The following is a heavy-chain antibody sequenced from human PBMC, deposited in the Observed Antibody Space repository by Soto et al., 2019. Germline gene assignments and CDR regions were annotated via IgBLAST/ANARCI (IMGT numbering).Heavy chain of an antibody. CDR2: ISGGGGST. V-gene: IGHV3-23*01. CDR1: GFTFSSYA. CDR3: AKRWLFYGMDV. J-gene: IGHJ6*02. D-gene: IGHD3-9*01. Sequence: GGSLRLSCVASGFTFSSYAMSWVRQAPGKGLEWVSEISGGGGSTNYADSVKGRFTISRDNSENTVYLQMNSLRAEDTAVYYWAKRWLFYGMDVWGQGTTVTVSS.